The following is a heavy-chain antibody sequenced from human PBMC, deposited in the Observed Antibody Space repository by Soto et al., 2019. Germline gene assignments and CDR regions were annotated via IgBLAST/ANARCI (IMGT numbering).Heavy chain of an antibody. D-gene: IGHD3-10*01. CDR2: ISSCGSTI. CDR1: GFTFSSYE. J-gene: IGHJ6*02. V-gene: IGHV3-48*03. Sequence: EVQLVESGGGLVQPGGSLRLSCAASGFTFSSYEMNWVRQAPGKGLEWVSYISSCGSTIYYADSVKGRFTISRDNAKNSLYLQMNSLGAEDTAVYYCARERITMPPGGMDVWGQGTTVTVSS. CDR3: ARERITMPPGGMDV.